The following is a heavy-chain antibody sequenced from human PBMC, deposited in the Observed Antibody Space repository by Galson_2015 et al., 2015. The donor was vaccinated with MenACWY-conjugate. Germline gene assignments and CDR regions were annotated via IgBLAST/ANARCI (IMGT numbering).Heavy chain of an antibody. CDR2: IRSKANSYAT. J-gene: IGHJ6*02. D-gene: IGHD3-22*01. V-gene: IGHV3-73*01. CDR3: TRKAQDSSGPDGMDV. Sequence: SLRLSCAAPGFTFSGSAMHWVRQASGKGLEWVGRIRSKANSYATAYAASVKGRFTISRDDSKNTAYLQMNSLKTEDTAVYYCTRKAQDSSGPDGMDVWGQGTTATVSS. CDR1: GFTFSGSA.